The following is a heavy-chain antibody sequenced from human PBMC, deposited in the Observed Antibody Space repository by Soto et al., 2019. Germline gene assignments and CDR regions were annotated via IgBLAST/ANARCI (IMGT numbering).Heavy chain of an antibody. CDR2: IDGDGTST. J-gene: IGHJ5*02. CDR3: ARDPRNLGLDP. CDR1: GFTFSGYW. D-gene: IGHD4-4*01. Sequence: PGVSLRLSCAASGFTFSGYWMYWVRQSPGKGLVWVSRIDGDGTSTGYADSVKGRFTISRDNAKNTLYLQMNSLRAEDTAVYYCARDPRNLGLDPWGLGTLVTVSS. V-gene: IGHV3-74*01.